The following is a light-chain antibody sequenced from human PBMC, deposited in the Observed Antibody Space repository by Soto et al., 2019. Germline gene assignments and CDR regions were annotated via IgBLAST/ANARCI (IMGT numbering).Light chain of an antibody. J-gene: IGKJ1*01. V-gene: IGKV1-5*01. CDR1: QRIGKW. CDR3: QQYTSYSQA. CDR2: YGS. Sequence: DTQLTQSPSTLSAVVGDSVTITCRASQRIGKWLAWYQQKPVKAPKLLIFYGSTLESGVPSRFSGSGSGTDFSLTINSLQPDDFASYYCQQYTSYSQAFGQGTKVEFK.